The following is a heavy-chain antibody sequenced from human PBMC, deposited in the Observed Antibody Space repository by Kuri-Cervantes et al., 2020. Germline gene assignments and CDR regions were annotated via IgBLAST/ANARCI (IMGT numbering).Heavy chain of an antibody. CDR1: EFRFSERW. CDR2: IKSDGSET. J-gene: IGHJ6*04. Sequence: GESLKISCVASEFRFSERWMNWVRQAPGKGLEWVANIKSDGSETNYVDSVKGRFTISRDNAKNSAYLQMNSLRVEDTAVYYCAREGDSYWIMDVWGKGTTVTVSS. V-gene: IGHV3-7*01. CDR3: AREGDSYWIMDV. D-gene: IGHD5-18*01.